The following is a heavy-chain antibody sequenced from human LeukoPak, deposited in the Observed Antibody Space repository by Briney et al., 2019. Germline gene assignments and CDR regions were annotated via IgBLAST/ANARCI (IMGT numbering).Heavy chain of an antibody. CDR3: ARVSHVVFAFDI. CDR1: GGSISSYY. V-gene: IGHV4-4*07. Sequence: SETLPLTCTVSGGSISSYYWSWIPHPAGKGLEWIGRIYTSGSTNYNPSLKSRVTMSVDTSKNQFSLKLSSVTAADTAVYYCARVSHVVFAFDIWGQGTMVTVSS. J-gene: IGHJ3*02. D-gene: IGHD2-8*02. CDR2: IYTSGST.